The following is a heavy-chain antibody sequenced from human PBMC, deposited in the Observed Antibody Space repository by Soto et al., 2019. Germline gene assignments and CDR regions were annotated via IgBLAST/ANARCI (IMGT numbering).Heavy chain of an antibody. J-gene: IGHJ4*02. D-gene: IGHD2-21*02. CDR1: GYTFTNFG. CDR2: INTYNGNT. Sequence: QVQLVQSGAEVKKPGASVKVSCKTSGYTFTNFGISWVRQAPGQGLEWMGWINTYNGNTNYAQKFQGSVTMTTDTSTTTAYRELRSLSSEDTAVYYGARGGTAMDYGGEGTLVTVSS. CDR3: ARGGTAMDY. V-gene: IGHV1-18*01.